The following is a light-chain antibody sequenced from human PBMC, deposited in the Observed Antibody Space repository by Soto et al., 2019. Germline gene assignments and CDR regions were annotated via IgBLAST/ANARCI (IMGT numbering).Light chain of an antibody. J-gene: IGLJ2*01. CDR3: QAWDNSVV. CDR2: DDT. Sequence: SSELTQPPSVSVSPGQTATMTCSGDKLGGKYVCWYQQKPGQSPVLVIYDDTKRPSGIPERFSGSNSGNTATLTISGTQAMDEADYYCQAWDNSVVFGGGTKLNVL. CDR1: KLGGKY. V-gene: IGLV3-1*01.